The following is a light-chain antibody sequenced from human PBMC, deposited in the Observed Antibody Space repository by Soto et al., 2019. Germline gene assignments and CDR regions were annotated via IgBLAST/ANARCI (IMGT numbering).Light chain of an antibody. J-gene: IGKJ4*01. CDR3: QEYNNWHPIT. CDR2: GAS. Sequence: EIVMTHSPATLSVSPGERATLSCRAIQSISSKLAWYQQKPGQAPRLLIYGASTRATGIPVRFSGSGSGTEFTLTITSLKSEDFAVYYCQEYNNWHPITFGGGTKVDIK. CDR1: QSISSK. V-gene: IGKV3-15*01.